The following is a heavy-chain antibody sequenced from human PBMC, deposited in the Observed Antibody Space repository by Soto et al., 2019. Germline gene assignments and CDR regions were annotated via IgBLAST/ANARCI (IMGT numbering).Heavy chain of an antibody. V-gene: IGHV6-1*01. Sequence: SQTLSLTCAISGDSVSSNGAAWNWIRQSPSRGLEWLGRTYYRSRWYNTYAESVKSRITINPDASTNQLSLKLSSVTAADTAVYFCVRVAGSASWYETDSWGQGILVTVSS. CDR2: TYYRSRWYN. J-gene: IGHJ4*02. CDR3: VRVAGSASWYETDS. D-gene: IGHD6-13*01. CDR1: GDSVSSNGAA.